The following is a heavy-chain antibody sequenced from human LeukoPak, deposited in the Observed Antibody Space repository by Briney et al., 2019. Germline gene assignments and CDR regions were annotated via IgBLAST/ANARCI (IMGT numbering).Heavy chain of an antibody. Sequence: GASVKVSCKASGGTFSSYAISWVRQAPGQGLEWMGRIIPIFGIANYAQKFQGRVTITADKSTSTAYMELSSLRSEDTAVYYCARVGEDTAIPQDYYYYGMDVWGQGTTVTVSS. D-gene: IGHD5-18*01. V-gene: IGHV1-69*04. CDR1: GGTFSSYA. CDR3: ARVGEDTAIPQDYYYYGMDV. J-gene: IGHJ6*02. CDR2: IIPIFGIA.